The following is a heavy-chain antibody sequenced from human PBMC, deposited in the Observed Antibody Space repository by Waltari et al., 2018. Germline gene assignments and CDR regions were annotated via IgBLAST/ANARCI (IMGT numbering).Heavy chain of an antibody. D-gene: IGHD3-3*01. CDR1: GYTFTSYG. Sequence: QVQLVQSGAEVKKPGASVKVSCKASGYTFTSYGISWVRQAPGQGLEWMGWISAYNGNTNYAQKRQGRVTMTTDTSTSTAYMELRSLRSDDTAVYYCARDQRRITIFGVVIIPMDVWGQGTTVTVSS. CDR3: ARDQRRITIFGVVIIPMDV. CDR2: ISAYNGNT. V-gene: IGHV1-18*01. J-gene: IGHJ6*02.